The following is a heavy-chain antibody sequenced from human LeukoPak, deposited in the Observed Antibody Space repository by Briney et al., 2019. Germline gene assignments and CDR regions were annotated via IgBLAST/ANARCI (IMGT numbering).Heavy chain of an antibody. J-gene: IGHJ6*03. CDR1: GYTFTGYY. Sequence: ASVKVSCKASGYTFTGYYMYWVRQAPGQGLEWMGWINPNSGGTNYAQKFQGRVTMTRDTSISTAYMELSRLRSDDTAVYYCARLSPDYYYMDVWGKGTTVTVSS. CDR2: INPNSGGT. V-gene: IGHV1-2*02. D-gene: IGHD5/OR15-5a*01. CDR3: ARLSPDYYYMDV.